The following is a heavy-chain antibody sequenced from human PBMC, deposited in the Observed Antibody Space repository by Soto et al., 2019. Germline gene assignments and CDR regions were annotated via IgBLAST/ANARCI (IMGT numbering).Heavy chain of an antibody. CDR2: IYYSGST. CDR1: GGSISSSSYY. J-gene: IGHJ4*02. V-gene: IGHV4-39*01. Sequence: QLQLQESGPGLVKPSETLSLTCTVSGGSISSSSYYWGWIRQPPGKGLEWIGSIYYSGSTYYNPSLKSRVTISVDTSKNQFSLKLSSVTAADTAVYYCASHRLHIWFGELIGPYLYWGQGTLVTVSS. CDR3: ASHRLHIWFGELIGPYLY. D-gene: IGHD3-10*01.